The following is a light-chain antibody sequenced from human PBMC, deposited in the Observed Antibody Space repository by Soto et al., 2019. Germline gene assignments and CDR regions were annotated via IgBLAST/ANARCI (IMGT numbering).Light chain of an antibody. Sequence: QSALTQPASVSGSPGQSITISCTGTSSNLGGYNFVSWYQHHPGTAPKLMIYQVSNRPSGVSNRFAGSKSGNTASLTISGLQAEDEADYYCCSYTSSSPYVFGTGTKLTVL. V-gene: IGLV2-14*01. J-gene: IGLJ1*01. CDR3: CSYTSSSPYV. CDR1: SSNLGGYNF. CDR2: QVS.